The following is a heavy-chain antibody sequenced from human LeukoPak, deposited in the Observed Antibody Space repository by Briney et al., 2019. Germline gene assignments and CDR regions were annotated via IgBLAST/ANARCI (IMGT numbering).Heavy chain of an antibody. V-gene: IGHV4-4*02. CDR1: GGSISSSNW. D-gene: IGHD4-17*01. Sequence: SETLSLTCAVSGGSISSSNWWSWVRQPPGKGLEWIGEIYHSGSTNYNPTLKSRVTISVYKSKNQFSLKLSSVTAADTAVYYCARGPFDYGDYPVRFDPWGQGTLVTVS. CDR2: IYHSGST. J-gene: IGHJ5*02. CDR3: ARGPFDYGDYPVRFDP.